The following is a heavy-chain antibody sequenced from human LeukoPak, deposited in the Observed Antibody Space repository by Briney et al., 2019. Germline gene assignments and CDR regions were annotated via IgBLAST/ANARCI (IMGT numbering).Heavy chain of an antibody. CDR3: ARESVLVGATDPFDY. V-gene: IGHV4-4*07. D-gene: IGHD1-26*01. J-gene: IGHJ4*02. CDR1: GGSLSSYY. CDR2: IYTSGST. Sequence: PSETLSLTCTVSGGSLSSYYWSWIRQPAGKGREWIGRIYTSGSTNYNPSLKSRVTMSVDTSKNQFSLKLSSVTAADTAVYYCARESVLVGATDPFDYSGQGTLVTVSS.